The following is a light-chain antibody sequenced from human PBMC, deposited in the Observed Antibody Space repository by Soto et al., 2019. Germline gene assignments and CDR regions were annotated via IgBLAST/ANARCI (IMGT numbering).Light chain of an antibody. J-gene: IGKJ2*01. CDR2: DAS. CDR1: QSVSTW. V-gene: IGKV1-5*01. CDR3: QQYNTFPYT. Sequence: DIQMTQSPSTLSASVGDRVTITCRASQSVSTWLAWYQQKPAKAPKILIHDASSLESGVPSRFSGSASGTEFTLIINSLQAEDFATYYCQQYNTFPYTFGQGTKLDIK.